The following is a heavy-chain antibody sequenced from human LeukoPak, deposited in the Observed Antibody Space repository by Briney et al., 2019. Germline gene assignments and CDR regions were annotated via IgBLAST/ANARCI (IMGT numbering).Heavy chain of an antibody. CDR1: GGSISSYY. CDR3: ARGPPYYYDSSGYAHAFDI. Sequence: SETLSLTCTVSGGSISSYYWSWIRQPPGQGLEWIGYIYYSGNTNYNPSLKSRVTISVDTSKNQFSLKLSSVTAADTAVYYCARGPPYYYDSSGYAHAFDIWGQGTMVTVSS. V-gene: IGHV4-59*01. J-gene: IGHJ3*02. CDR2: IYYSGNT. D-gene: IGHD3-22*01.